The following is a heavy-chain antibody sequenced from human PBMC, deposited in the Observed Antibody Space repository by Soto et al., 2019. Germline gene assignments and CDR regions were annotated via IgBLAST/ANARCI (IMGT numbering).Heavy chain of an antibody. CDR3: ASRDGYNYNFDY. Sequence: SETLSLTCTVSGGSISSSSYYWGWIRQPPGKGLEWIGSIYYSGSTYYNPSLKSRVTISVDTSKNQFSLKLSSVTAADTAVYYCASRDGYNYNFDYWGQGTLVPVSS. CDR1: GGSISSSSYY. V-gene: IGHV4-39*01. D-gene: IGHD5-12*01. CDR2: IYYSGST. J-gene: IGHJ4*02.